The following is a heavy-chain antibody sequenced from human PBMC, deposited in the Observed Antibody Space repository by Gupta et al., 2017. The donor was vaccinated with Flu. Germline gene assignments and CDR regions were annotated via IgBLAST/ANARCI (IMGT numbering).Heavy chain of an antibody. V-gene: IGHV3-7*02. CDR2: INQDESER. CDR1: GFTLSDHW. Sequence: EVLLVESGGGFVQPGGFLRLSCKASGFTLSDHWMTWVRQAQGKGLEWVAKINQDESERDFVDSVKGRLTISRDDAKNLLELQMNSLRVEDKAVYYCARVGIPAEKSHNRHLDIWGQGTMVTVS. CDR3: ARVGIPAEKSHNRHLDI. D-gene: IGHD1-1*01. J-gene: IGHJ3*02.